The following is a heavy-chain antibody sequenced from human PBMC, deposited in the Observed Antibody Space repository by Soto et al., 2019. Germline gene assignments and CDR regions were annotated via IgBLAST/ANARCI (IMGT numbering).Heavy chain of an antibody. D-gene: IGHD3-10*01. CDR1: GFTFSSSA. CDR3: AKVPITIRMGMDF. Sequence: AGGSLRLSCAASGFTFSSSAMSWVRQAPGKGLEWVSALSVSGGSTYYADSVKGRFTISRDNSKSTLYLQMNSLRAEDTAVYYCAKVPITIRMGMDFWGQGTSFTVSS. CDR2: LSVSGGST. J-gene: IGHJ6*02. V-gene: IGHV3-23*01.